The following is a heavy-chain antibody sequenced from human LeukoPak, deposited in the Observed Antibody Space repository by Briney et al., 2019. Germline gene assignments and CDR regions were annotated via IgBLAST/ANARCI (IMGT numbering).Heavy chain of an antibody. J-gene: IGHJ6*02. Sequence: ASVKVSCKASGYTFTSYGISWVRQAPGQGLEWMGWISAYNGNTNYAQKLQGRVTMTTGTSTSTAYMELRSLRSDDTAVYYCAREAGRDDYVWGSYLLDYYYGMDVWGQGTTVTVSS. CDR3: AREAGRDDYVWGSYLLDYYYGMDV. D-gene: IGHD3-16*02. CDR1: GYTFTSYG. CDR2: ISAYNGNT. V-gene: IGHV1-18*01.